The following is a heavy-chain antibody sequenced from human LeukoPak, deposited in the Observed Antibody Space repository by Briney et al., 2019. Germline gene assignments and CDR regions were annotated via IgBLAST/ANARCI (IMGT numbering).Heavy chain of an antibody. CDR3: ARTEGTVAYDS. J-gene: IGHJ5*01. Sequence: GGSLRLSCAASGFTFSNYWMHSVRQASRKGLGWVSRINSDGSGTTYADSVRGRFTISRDNAKNTLYLQVNSLRAEDTAVYYCARTEGTVAYDSWGQGTLVTVSS. CDR2: INSDGSGT. V-gene: IGHV3-74*01. D-gene: IGHD4-23*01. CDR1: GFTFSNYW.